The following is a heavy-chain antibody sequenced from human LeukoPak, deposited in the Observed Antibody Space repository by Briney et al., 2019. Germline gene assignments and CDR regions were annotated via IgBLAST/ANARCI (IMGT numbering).Heavy chain of an antibody. J-gene: IGHJ4*02. Sequence: GASLQISCKGSGYSFTSYWIGWVRPLPGKGLKWMGIIYPGDSDARYSPSYQGQVTISAYKYIITAYLQWSSLKASDTAMYYCARRRDLYSGSYYPFDYWGQGTLVTVSS. V-gene: IGHV5-51*01. CDR2: IYPGDSDA. D-gene: IGHD1-26*01. CDR1: GYSFTSYW. CDR3: ARRRDLYSGSYYPFDY.